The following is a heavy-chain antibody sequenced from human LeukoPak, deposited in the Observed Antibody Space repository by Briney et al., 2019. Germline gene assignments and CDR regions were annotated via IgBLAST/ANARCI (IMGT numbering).Heavy chain of an antibody. Sequence: PGGSLRLSCAASGFTFSSYAMHWVRQAPGKGLEWVAVISYDGSNKYYADSVKGRFTISRDNSKNTLYLQMNSLGAEDTAVYYCAKVYSYGIDYWGQGTLVTVSS. D-gene: IGHD5-18*01. CDR2: ISYDGSNK. J-gene: IGHJ4*02. CDR1: GFTFSSYA. V-gene: IGHV3-30*04. CDR3: AKVYSYGIDY.